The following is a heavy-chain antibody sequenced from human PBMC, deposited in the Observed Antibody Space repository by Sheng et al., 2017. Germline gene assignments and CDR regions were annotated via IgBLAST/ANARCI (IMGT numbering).Heavy chain of an antibody. CDR3: ARVLTYYYYGMDV. J-gene: IGHJ6*02. CDR2: ISSSGSTI. V-gene: IGHV3-48*03. Sequence: EVQLVESGGGLVQPGGSLRLSCAASGFTFSSYEMNWVRQAPGKGLEWVSYISSSGSTIYYADSVKGRFTISRDNAKNSLYLQMNSLRAEDTAVYYCARVLTYYYYGMDVWGQGTTVTVSS. CDR1: GFTFSSYE.